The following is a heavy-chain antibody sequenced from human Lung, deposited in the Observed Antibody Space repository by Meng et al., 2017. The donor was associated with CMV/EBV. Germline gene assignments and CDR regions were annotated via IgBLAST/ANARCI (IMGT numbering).Heavy chain of an antibody. V-gene: IGHV4-4*02. CDR3: ARADKVRFDY. CDR1: GGSMSSTNW. CDR2: IYHSGST. Sequence: QGQRQESGPGLVKLAGPLSPTSAVSGGSMSSTNWGSWARRPPGKGLEWIGEIYHSGSTNYNPSLKSRVSISVDKSKNQFSLKLSSVTAADTAVYYCARADKVRFDYWGQGTLVTVSS. J-gene: IGHJ4*02.